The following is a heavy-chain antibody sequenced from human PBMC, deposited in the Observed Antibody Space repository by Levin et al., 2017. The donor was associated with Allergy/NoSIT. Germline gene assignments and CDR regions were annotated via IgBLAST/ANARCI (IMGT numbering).Heavy chain of an antibody. CDR2: IKSKTDGGTT. Sequence: PGGSLRLSCAASGFTFSNAWMSWVRQAPGKGLEWVGRIKSKTDGGTTDYAAPVKGRFTISRDDSKNTLYLQMNSLKTEDTAVYYYTTKATKWYDSSGYYGYYYYGMDVWGQGTTVTVSS. CDR3: TTKATKWYDSSGYYGYYYYGMDV. D-gene: IGHD3-22*01. J-gene: IGHJ6*02. V-gene: IGHV3-15*01. CDR1: GFTFSNAW.